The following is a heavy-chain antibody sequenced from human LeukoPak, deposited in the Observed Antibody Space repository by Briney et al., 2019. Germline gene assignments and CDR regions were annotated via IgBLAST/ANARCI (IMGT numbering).Heavy chain of an antibody. V-gene: IGHV1-18*04. CDR3: ARQQLAPHWFHP. CDR1: GYIFTGYY. D-gene: IGHD6-13*01. Sequence: ASVKVSYKASGYIFTGYYISGVPQAPGQGLEWMGWIRSNDGHTKYAQKFQGRVTMTMDTFTTTFYMELRRLTSDDTAMYYCARQQLAPHWFHPWRERTLVTVSS. J-gene: IGHJ5*02. CDR2: IRSNDGHT.